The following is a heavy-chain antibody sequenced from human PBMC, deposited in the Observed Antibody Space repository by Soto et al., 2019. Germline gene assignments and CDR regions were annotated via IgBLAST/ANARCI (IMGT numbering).Heavy chain of an antibody. Sequence: QLQLQESGSGLVKPSQTLSLTCAVSGGSISSGGYSWSWIRQPPGKGLEWIGYIYHSGSTYYNPALNCRDNISVDRSKDQFSLKMSSVTAADTAVYYWAGGEVDAYSLGYGGQGTLFTVSS. J-gene: IGHJ4*02. D-gene: IGHD3-16*01. CDR3: AGGEVDAYSLGY. CDR2: IYHSGST. V-gene: IGHV4-30-2*01. CDR1: GGSISSGGYS.